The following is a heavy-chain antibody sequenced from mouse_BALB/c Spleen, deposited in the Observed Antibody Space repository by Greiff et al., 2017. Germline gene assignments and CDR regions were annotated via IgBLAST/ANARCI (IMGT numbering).Heavy chain of an antibody. CDR2: ISSGGSYT. J-gene: IGHJ2*01. D-gene: IGHD1-2*01. V-gene: IGHV5-6*01. Sequence: EVMLVESGGDLVKPGGSLKLSCAASGFTFSSYGMSWVRQTPDKRLEWVATISSGGSYTYYPDSVKGRFTISRDNAKNTLYLQMSSLKSEDTAMYYCARQGGHYGDYWGQGTTLTVSS. CDR3: ARQGGHYGDY. CDR1: GFTFSSYG.